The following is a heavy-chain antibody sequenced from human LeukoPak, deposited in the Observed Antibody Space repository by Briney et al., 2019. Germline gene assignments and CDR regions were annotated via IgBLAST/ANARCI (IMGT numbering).Heavy chain of an antibody. CDR3: ARNPAYESSGYYTLFDY. CDR1: GYTFTSYG. V-gene: IGHV1-18*01. D-gene: IGHD3-22*01. CDR2: ISAYNGNT. J-gene: IGHJ4*02. Sequence: ASVKVSCKASGYTFTSYGISWVRQAPGQGLEWMGWISAYNGNTNYAQKLQGRVTMTTDTSTSTTYMELRSLRSDDTAVYYCARNPAYESSGYYTLFDYWGQGTLVTVSS.